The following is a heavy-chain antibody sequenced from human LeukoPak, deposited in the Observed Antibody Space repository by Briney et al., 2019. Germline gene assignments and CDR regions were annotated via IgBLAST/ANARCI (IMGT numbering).Heavy chain of an antibody. D-gene: IGHD3-3*01. J-gene: IGHJ4*02. CDR2: IIPIFGIA. CDR3: ARGSGGDFWGGYYFDY. Sequence: GASVKVSCEASGGTFSSYAISWVRQAPGQGLEWMGRIIPIFGIANYAQKFQGRVTITADKSTSTAYMELSSLRSEDTAVYYCARGSGGDFWGGYYFDYWGQGTLVTVSS. CDR1: GGTFSSYA. V-gene: IGHV1-69*04.